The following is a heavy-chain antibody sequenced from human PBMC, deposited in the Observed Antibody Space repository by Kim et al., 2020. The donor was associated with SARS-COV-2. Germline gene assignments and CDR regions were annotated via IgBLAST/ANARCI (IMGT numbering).Heavy chain of an antibody. V-gene: IGHV4-59*01. D-gene: IGHD3-3*01. CDR3: ARSEDFWSGYYSFGY. J-gene: IGHJ4*02. CDR2: IYYSGST. Sequence: SETLSLTCTVSGGSISSYYWSWIRQPPGKGLEWIGYIYYSGSTNYNPSLKSRVTISVDTSKNQFSLKLSSVTAADTAVYYCARSEDFWSGYYSFGYCGQG. CDR1: GGSISSYY.